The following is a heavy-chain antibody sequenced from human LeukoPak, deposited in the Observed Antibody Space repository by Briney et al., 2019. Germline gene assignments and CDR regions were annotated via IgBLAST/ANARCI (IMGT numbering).Heavy chain of an antibody. D-gene: IGHD6-6*01. V-gene: IGHV4-34*01. CDR3: ARGLPLAARTYGWFDP. J-gene: IGHJ5*02. CDR1: GGSFSGYY. Sequence: SETLSLTCAVYGGSFSGYYWSWIRQPPGKGLEWIGVINHSGSTNYNPSLKSRVTISVDTSKNQFSLKLSSVTAADTAVYYCARGLPLAARTYGWFDPWGQGTLVTVSS. CDR2: INHSGST.